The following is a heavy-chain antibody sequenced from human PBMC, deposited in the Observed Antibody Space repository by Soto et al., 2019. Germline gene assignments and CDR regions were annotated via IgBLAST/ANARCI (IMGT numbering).Heavy chain of an antibody. V-gene: IGHV4-39*07. CDR2: INYSGST. D-gene: IGHD1-1*01. J-gene: IGHJ6*02. CDR3: ARSGLERPIFYYYYGMDV. CDR1: GGPISSGSYY. Sequence: PSETLSLTCAVSGGPISSGSYYWGWIRQPPGKGLEWIGNINYSGSTNYNPSLRSRVTISVDTSKNQFSLKLSSVTAADTAVYYCARSGLERPIFYYYYGMDVWGQGTTVTVSS.